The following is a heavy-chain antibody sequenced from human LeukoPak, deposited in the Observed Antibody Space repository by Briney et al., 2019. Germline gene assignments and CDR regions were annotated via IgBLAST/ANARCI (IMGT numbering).Heavy chain of an antibody. CDR1: GYTFTSYD. D-gene: IGHD3-10*01. V-gene: IGHV1-8*03. CDR3: ARGGGTMVRGVIIGGSLNWFDP. J-gene: IGHJ5*02. CDR2: MNPNSGNT. Sequence: ASVKVSCKASGYTFTSYDINWVRQATGQGLEWMGWMNPNSGNTGYAQKFQGRVTITRNTSISTAYMELSSLRSEDTAVYYCARGGGTMVRGVIIGGSLNWFDPWGQGTLGTVSS.